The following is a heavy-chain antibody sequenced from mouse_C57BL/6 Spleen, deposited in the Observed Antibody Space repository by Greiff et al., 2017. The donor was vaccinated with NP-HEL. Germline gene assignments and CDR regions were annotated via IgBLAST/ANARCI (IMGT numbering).Heavy chain of an antibody. J-gene: IGHJ4*01. Sequence: QVQLKQSGAELVRPGASVKLSCKASGYTFTDYYINWVKQRPGQGLEWIARIYPGSGNTYYNEKFKGKATLTAEKSSSTAYMQLSSLTSEDSAVYFCASYYGRVDYWGQGTSVTVSS. CDR1: GYTFTDYY. CDR2: IYPGSGNT. D-gene: IGHD1-1*01. V-gene: IGHV1-76*01. CDR3: ASYYGRVDY.